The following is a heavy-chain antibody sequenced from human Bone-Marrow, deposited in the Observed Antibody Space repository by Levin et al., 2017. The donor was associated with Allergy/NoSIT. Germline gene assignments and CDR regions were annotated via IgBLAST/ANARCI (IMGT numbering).Heavy chain of an antibody. Sequence: PGGSLRLSCAASGFTVSSNYMSWVRQAPGKGLEWVSVIYSGGSTYYADSVKGRFTISRDNSKNTLYLQMNSLRAEDTAVYYCARKYCSSTSCYAKINNWFDPWGQGTLVTVSS. J-gene: IGHJ5*02. D-gene: IGHD2-2*01. CDR3: ARKYCSSTSCYAKINNWFDP. CDR1: GFTVSSNY. V-gene: IGHV3-53*01. CDR2: IYSGGST.